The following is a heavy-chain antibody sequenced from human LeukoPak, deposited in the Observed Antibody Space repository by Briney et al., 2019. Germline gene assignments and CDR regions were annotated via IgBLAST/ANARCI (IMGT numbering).Heavy chain of an antibody. D-gene: IGHD5-18*01. CDR1: GFTFDDYA. J-gene: IGHJ4*02. CDR2: ISWDGGRT. Sequence: GGSLRLSCAASGFTFDDYAMHWVRQAPGKGLEWVSLISWDGGRTYYADSVKGRFTISRDNSKNSLYLQMNSLRAEDTALYYCAKDTSTAIDEYYFDYWGQGTLVTVSS. V-gene: IGHV3-43D*03. CDR3: AKDTSTAIDEYYFDY.